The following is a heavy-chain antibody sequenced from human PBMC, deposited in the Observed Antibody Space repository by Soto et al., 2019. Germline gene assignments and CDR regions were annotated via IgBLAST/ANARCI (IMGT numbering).Heavy chain of an antibody. CDR3: ARSYYDFWSGYSYYYYGMDV. D-gene: IGHD3-3*01. Sequence: SVKVSCKASGGTFSSYAISWVRQAPGQGLEWMGGIIPIFGTANYAQKFQGRVTITADESTSTAYMELSSPRSEDTAVYYCARSYYDFWSGYSYYYYGMDVWGQGTTVTVSS. V-gene: IGHV1-69*13. J-gene: IGHJ6*02. CDR2: IIPIFGTA. CDR1: GGTFSSYA.